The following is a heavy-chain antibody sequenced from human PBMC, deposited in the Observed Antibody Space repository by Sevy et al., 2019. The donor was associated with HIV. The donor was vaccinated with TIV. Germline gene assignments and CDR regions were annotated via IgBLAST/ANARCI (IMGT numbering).Heavy chain of an antibody. Sequence: GGSLRLSCAASGLSVSDNYMNWVRQAPGKGLVWVSRINSDGSSTSYAESVKGRFTISRDNGKNTVYLQMKSLRVEDTAVYFCSRGLYYYDMRGHQEPGDYWGQGVLVTVSS. V-gene: IGHV3-74*01. CDR3: SRGLYYYDMRGHQEPGDY. J-gene: IGHJ4*02. CDR2: INSDGSST. D-gene: IGHD3-22*01. CDR1: GLSVSDNY.